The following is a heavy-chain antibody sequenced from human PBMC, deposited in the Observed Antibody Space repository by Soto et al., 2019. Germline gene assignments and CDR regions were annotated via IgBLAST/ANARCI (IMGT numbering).Heavy chain of an antibody. CDR2: IYYSGST. Sequence: SETLSLTCTVSGGSISSGDYYWSWIRQPPGKGLEWIGYIYYSGSTYYNPSLKSRVTISVETSKNQFSLKLSSVTAADTAVYYCARGVRDIVVVPAASKYGMDVWGQGTTVTVSS. CDR1: GGSISSGDYY. CDR3: ARGVRDIVVVPAASKYGMDV. V-gene: IGHV4-30-4*01. D-gene: IGHD2-2*01. J-gene: IGHJ6*02.